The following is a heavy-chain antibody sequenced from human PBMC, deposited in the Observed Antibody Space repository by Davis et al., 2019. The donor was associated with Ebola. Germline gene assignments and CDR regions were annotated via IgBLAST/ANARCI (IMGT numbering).Heavy chain of an antibody. J-gene: IGHJ6*02. V-gene: IGHV4-59*12. CDR1: GGTFSGYY. CDR3: AKRDSSIGYGMDV. CDR2: VYYSGST. D-gene: IGHD4-11*01. Sequence: SETLSLTCAVYGGTFSGYYWSWIRQPPGKGLEWIGYVYYSGSTNYNPSLKSRVTISVDTSKNQFSLKLSSVTAADTAVYYCAKRDSSIGYGMDVWGQGTLVTVSS.